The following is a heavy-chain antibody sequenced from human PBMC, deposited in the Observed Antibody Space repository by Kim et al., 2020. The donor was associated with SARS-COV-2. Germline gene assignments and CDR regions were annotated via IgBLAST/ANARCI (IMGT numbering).Heavy chain of an antibody. D-gene: IGHD3-10*01. Sequence: SETLSLTCSVSGHSINSGHYYWSWTRQPAGRDLEWIGYIYSNGTTFYNPSLKSRVSISRDTSKNKFSLKVNFVTAADTAVYFCGKNRGIRGDLLEHWGLG. CDR2: IYSNGTT. V-gene: IGHV4-30-4*03. CDR1: GHSINSGHYY. J-gene: IGHJ1*01. CDR3: GKNRGIRGDLLEH.